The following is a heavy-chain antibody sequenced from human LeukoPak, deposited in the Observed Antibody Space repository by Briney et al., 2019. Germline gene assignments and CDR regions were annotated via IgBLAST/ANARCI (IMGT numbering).Heavy chain of an antibody. CDR2: IYYSGST. J-gene: IGHJ4*02. V-gene: IGHV4-39*07. Sequence: PSETLSLTCTVSGGSISSSSYYWGWIRQPPGKGLEWIGSIYYSGSTYYNPSLKSRVTISVDTSKNQFSLKLSSVTAADTAVYYCARGATAMVGYYFDYWGQGTLVTVSS. D-gene: IGHD5-18*01. CDR3: ARGATAMVGYYFDY. CDR1: GGSISSSSYY.